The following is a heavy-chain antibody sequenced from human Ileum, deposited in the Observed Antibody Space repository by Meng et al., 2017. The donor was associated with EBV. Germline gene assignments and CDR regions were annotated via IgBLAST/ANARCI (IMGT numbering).Heavy chain of an antibody. Sequence: QVHVVQSGAKVKQPGAQVKVSCKPSGYTCSDHYVYWVRQVPGQGLEWMGRINPNGGGTLYAQKFRGRVTMTRDMSNSTVFMELSRLRSDDTGIYYCARDSEKLLGWFDPWGQGTLVTVSS. J-gene: IGHJ5*02. CDR1: GYTCSDHY. V-gene: IGHV1-2*05. CDR3: ARDSEKLLGWFDP. CDR2: INPNGGGT. D-gene: IGHD6-19*01.